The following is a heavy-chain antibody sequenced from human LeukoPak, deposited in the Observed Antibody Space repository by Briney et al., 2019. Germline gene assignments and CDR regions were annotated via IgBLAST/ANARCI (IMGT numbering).Heavy chain of an antibody. CDR2: INPSGGST. D-gene: IGHD2-2*01. CDR1: GYTFTSYY. V-gene: IGHV1-46*01. CDR3: ARDYCSSTSCPAYYFDY. J-gene: IGHJ4*02. Sequence: GASVKVSCKASGYTFTSYYMHWVRPAPGQGLEWMGIINPSGGSTSYAQKFQGRVTMTRDTSTSTVYMELSSLRSEDTAVYYCARDYCSSTSCPAYYFDYWGQGTLVTVSS.